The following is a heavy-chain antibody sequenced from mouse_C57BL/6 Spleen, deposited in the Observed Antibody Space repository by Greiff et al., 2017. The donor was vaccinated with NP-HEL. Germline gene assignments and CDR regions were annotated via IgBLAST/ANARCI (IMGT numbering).Heavy chain of an antibody. J-gene: IGHJ2*01. CDR3: ARDHLYYFDY. V-gene: IGHV5-4*01. CDR1: GFTFSSYA. CDR2: ISDGGSYT. Sequence: EVQWVESGGGLVKPGGSLKLSCAASGFTFSSYAMSWVRQTPEKRLEWVATISDGGSYTYYPDNVKGRFTISRDNAKNNLYLQMSHLKSEDTAMYYCARDHLYYFDYWGQGTTLTVSS.